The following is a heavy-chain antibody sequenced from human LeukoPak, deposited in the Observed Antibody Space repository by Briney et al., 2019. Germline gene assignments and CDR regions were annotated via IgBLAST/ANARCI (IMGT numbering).Heavy chain of an antibody. J-gene: IGHJ5*02. Sequence: SVKVSCKASGGTFSSYAISWVRQAPGQGLEWMGGIIPIFGTTNYAQKFQDRVTITADKSTSTAYMELSSLRSEDTAVYYCARLVTMVRGVHNWFDPWGQGTLVTVSS. CDR1: GGTFSSYA. V-gene: IGHV1-69*06. D-gene: IGHD3-10*01. CDR2: IIPIFGTT. CDR3: ARLVTMVRGVHNWFDP.